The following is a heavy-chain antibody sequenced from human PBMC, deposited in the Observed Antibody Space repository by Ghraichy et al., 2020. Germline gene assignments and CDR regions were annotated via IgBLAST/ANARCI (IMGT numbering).Heavy chain of an antibody. V-gene: IGHV3-23*01. CDR2: ISVSGGST. CDR1: GFTFSSYA. Sequence: LSLTCAASGFTFSSYAMSWVRQAPGKGLEWVSAISVSGGSTYYADSVKGRFTISRDNSKNTLYLQMNSLRAEDTAVYYCAKGHFDWLLYNYYYYYGMDVWGQGTTVTVSS. D-gene: IGHD3-9*01. CDR3: AKGHFDWLLYNYYYYYGMDV. J-gene: IGHJ6*02.